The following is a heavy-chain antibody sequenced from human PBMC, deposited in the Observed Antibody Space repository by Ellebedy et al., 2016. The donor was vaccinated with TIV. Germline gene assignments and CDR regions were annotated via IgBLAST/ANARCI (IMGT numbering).Heavy chain of an antibody. CDR2: IHRDGSAK. J-gene: IGHJ4*02. D-gene: IGHD1-1*01. V-gene: IGHV3-7*03. CDR1: GFTFDTYW. Sequence: GESLKISCAASGFTFDTYWMAWVRQAPGKGLEWVANIHRDGSAKFYVDSVNGRFIISRDNAKNSLYLQLNSLRAEDTATYYCARDDSWKLDYWGQGTLVSVSS. CDR3: ARDDSWKLDY.